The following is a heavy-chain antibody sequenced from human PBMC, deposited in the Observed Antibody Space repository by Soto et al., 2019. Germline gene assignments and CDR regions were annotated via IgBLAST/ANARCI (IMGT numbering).Heavy chain of an antibody. CDR2: IGTAHNT. D-gene: IGHD2-15*01. V-gene: IGHV3-13*01. Sequence: EVQLVESGGGLIQPGGSLRLSCAASGFTFSTYDMHWVRQATGKGLEWVSAIGTAHNTYYSDSVKGRFTISRENDKDSFYLQMNSLGVGDAAVYYCAVAPRANFQNIDYWGQGTLVTVSS. CDR3: AVAPRANFQNIDY. J-gene: IGHJ4*02. CDR1: GFTFSTYD.